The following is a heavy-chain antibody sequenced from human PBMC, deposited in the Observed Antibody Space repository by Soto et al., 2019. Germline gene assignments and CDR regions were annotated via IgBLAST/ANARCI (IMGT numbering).Heavy chain of an antibody. CDR1: GFTFSSYA. CDR3: AKGKANTVFGVHTLFDY. V-gene: IGHV3-23*01. D-gene: IGHD3-3*01. J-gene: IGHJ4*02. Sequence: GGSLRLSCAASGFTFSSYAMGWARQAPGKGLEWVSSISGSGGGTFYADSEKGRFTISRDNSKDTLYLQMDSLRAGDTAVYYCAKGKANTVFGVHTLFDYWGQGTLVTVSS. CDR2: ISGSGGGT.